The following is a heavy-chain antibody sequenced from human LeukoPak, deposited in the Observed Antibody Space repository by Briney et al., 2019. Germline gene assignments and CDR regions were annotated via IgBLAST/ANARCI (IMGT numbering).Heavy chain of an antibody. D-gene: IGHD4-23*01. CDR1: GFTFSSYS. CDR2: ISSSGSTI. V-gene: IGHV3-48*04. CDR3: ARVGLRWPIDY. J-gene: IGHJ4*02. Sequence: GGSLRLSCAASGFTFSSYSMNWVRQAPGKGLEWVSYISSSGSTIYYADSVKGRFTISRDNAKNSLYLQMNSLRAEDTAVYYCARVGLRWPIDYWGQGTLVTVSS.